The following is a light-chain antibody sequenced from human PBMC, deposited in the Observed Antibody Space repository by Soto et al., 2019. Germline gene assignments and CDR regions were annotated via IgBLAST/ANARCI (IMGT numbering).Light chain of an antibody. CDR1: QSVSTY. V-gene: IGKV3-11*01. J-gene: IGKJ5*01. CDR3: QQRSNWQVT. Sequence: EIVFTHSPGTLSLPPGERATLSCRASQSVSTYLAWYQQKPGQAPRLLIYDASNRATGIPARFSGSGSGTDFTLTISSLEPEDFAVYYCQQRSNWQVTFGQGTRLEIK. CDR2: DAS.